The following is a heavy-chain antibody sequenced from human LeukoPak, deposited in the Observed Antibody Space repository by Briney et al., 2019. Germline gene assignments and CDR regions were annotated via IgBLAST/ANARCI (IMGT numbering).Heavy chain of an antibody. J-gene: IGHJ4*02. CDR3: ARGGYSSGWAVWFDY. CDR1: GDSVSSNSAA. V-gene: IGHV6-1*01. CDR2: TYYRSKWYN. Sequence: SQTLSLTCAISGDSVSSNSAAWNWIRQSPSRGLEWLGRTYYRSKWYNDYAVSLKSRITINPDTSKNQFSLQLNSVTPEDTAVYYCARGGYSSGWAVWFDYWGQGTLVTVSS. D-gene: IGHD6-19*01.